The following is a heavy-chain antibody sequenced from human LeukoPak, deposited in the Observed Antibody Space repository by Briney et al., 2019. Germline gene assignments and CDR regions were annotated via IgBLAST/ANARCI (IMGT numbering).Heavy chain of an antibody. D-gene: IGHD1-7*01. CDR1: GFTFSDYY. CDR2: ISSSSSYI. V-gene: IGHV3-11*06. CDR3: ARRSSTGTPGGAFDI. Sequence: GGSLRLSCAASGFTFSDYYMSWIRQAPGKGLEWVSSISSSSSYIYYADSVKGRFTISRDNAKNSLYLQMNSLRAEDTAVYYCARRSSTGTPGGAFDIWGQGTMVTVSS. J-gene: IGHJ3*02.